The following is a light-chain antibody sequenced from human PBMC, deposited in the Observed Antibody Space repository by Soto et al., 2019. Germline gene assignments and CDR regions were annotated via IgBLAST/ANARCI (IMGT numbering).Light chain of an antibody. V-gene: IGKV1-39*01. J-gene: IGKJ1*01. Sequence: IAMTQSPASLSASTSNGLRLXFWACQSISSYLNWYQQKPGTAPQLLIYDESIFQSGVPSRFSGRGSGKDFTLTIRSLQSEDFATYFCQQRYSTPRTFGQGTKVDIK. CDR1: QSISSY. CDR3: QQRYSTPRT. CDR2: DES.